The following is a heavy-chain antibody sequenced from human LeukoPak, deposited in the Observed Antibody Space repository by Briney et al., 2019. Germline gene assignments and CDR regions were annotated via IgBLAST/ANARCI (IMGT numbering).Heavy chain of an antibody. Sequence: GGSLRLSCAASGFTVSTNYMNWVRQAPGKGLEWVSLIQTDGITHYADSVKGRFTISRDNAKNSLYLQMNSLRAEDTAVYYCARDRGLYDSSGYYYLDYWGQGTLVTVSS. CDR2: IQTDGIT. J-gene: IGHJ4*02. V-gene: IGHV3-66*01. D-gene: IGHD3-22*01. CDR1: GFTVSTNY. CDR3: ARDRGLYDSSGYYYLDY.